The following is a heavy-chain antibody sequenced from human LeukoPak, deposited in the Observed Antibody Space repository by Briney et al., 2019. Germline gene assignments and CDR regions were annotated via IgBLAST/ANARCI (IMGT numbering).Heavy chain of an antibody. CDR3: ARDRDDSSGYYYAVDFDY. CDR1: GYTFTGYY. V-gene: IGHV1-46*01. CDR2: INPSGGST. Sequence: ASVKVSCKASGYTFTGYYMHWVRQAPGQGLEWMGIINPSGGSTSYAQKFQGRVTRTRDTSTSTVYMELSSLRSEDTAVYYCARDRDDSSGYYYAVDFDYWGQGTLVTVSS. D-gene: IGHD3-22*01. J-gene: IGHJ4*02.